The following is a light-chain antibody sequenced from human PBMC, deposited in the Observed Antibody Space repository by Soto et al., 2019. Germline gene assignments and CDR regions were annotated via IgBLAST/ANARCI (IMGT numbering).Light chain of an antibody. V-gene: IGLV2-23*02. CDR1: SGDVGSYNL. CDR2: EVT. CDR3: CSYAGNSEV. Sequence: QSALTQPASVSGSPGQSITTPCTGTSGDVGSYNLVSWYQQHPGKAPKLMIYEVTERPSGVSNRFSGSKSGNTASLTISGLQPEDEADYYCCSYAGNSEVFGTGTKVTVL. J-gene: IGLJ1*01.